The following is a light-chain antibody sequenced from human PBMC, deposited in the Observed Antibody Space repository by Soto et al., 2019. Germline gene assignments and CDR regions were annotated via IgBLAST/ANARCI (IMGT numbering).Light chain of an antibody. CDR3: QDYGTSHPWT. V-gene: IGKV3-20*01. J-gene: IGKJ1*01. CDR1: QNIRGNE. CDR2: GGS. Sequence: EVVLTQSPGALSLSPGEGVTLSCRASQNIRGNELAWYRQKRGQAPRLLMYGGSTRADGIPDRFSGRGTGTNFTLTIIRLEPEDSAVYYCQDYGTSHPWTFGQGTKLEIK.